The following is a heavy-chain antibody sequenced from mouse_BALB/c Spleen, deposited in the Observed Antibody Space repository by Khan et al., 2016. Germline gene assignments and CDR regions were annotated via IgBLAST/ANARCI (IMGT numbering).Heavy chain of an antibody. CDR1: GYSITSGYS. J-gene: IGHJ2*01. CDR2: IHYSGTT. Sequence: VQLQQSGPDLVKPSQSLSLTCTVTGYSITSGYSWHWIRQFPGNKLEWMAYIHYSGTTYYNPSLKSRISITRDTSKNQYSLQLNSVTTEDTATYYCTKYSLFYFDYWGQGTTLTVSS. D-gene: IGHD2-3*01. CDR3: TKYSLFYFDY. V-gene: IGHV3-1*02.